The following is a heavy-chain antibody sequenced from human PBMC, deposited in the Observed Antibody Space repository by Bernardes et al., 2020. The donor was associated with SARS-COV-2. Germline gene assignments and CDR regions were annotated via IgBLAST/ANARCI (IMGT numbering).Heavy chain of an antibody. CDR3: AKDRQQLDWGNAFDI. CDR2: ISGSGGST. Sequence: GGSLRLSCAASGFTFSSYAMSWVRQAPGKGLAWVSAISGSGGSTYYADSVKGRFTISRDNSKNTLYLQMNSLRAEDTAVYYCAKDRQQLDWGNAFDIWGQGTMVTVSS. D-gene: IGHD6-13*01. CDR1: GFTFSSYA. V-gene: IGHV3-23*01. J-gene: IGHJ3*02.